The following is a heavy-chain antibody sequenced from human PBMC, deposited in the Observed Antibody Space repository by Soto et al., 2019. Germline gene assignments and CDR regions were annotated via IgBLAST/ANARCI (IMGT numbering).Heavy chain of an antibody. J-gene: IGHJ6*02. D-gene: IGHD6-6*01. CDR2: ISGSGGST. CDR3: AKDPSSSIGYYGMDV. Sequence: LRLSCAASGFTFSSYAMSWVRQAPGKGLEWVSAISGSGGSTYYADSVKGRFTISRDNSKNTLYLQMNSLRAEDTAVYYCAKDPSSSIGYYGMDVWGQGTTVTVSS. CDR1: GFTFSSYA. V-gene: IGHV3-23*01.